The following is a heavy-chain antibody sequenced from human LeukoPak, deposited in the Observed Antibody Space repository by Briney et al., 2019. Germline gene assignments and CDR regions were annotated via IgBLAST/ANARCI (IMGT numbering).Heavy chain of an antibody. CDR3: ARRRPPLYYYDSSGYYFGWFDP. CDR1: GGSFSGYY. V-gene: IGHV4-34*01. CDR2: INHSGST. D-gene: IGHD3-22*01. J-gene: IGHJ5*02. Sequence: SETLSLTCAAYGGSFSGYYWSWIRQPPGKGLEWIGEINHSGSTNYNPSLKSRVTISVDTSKNQFSLKLSSVTAADTAVYYCARRRPPLYYYDSSGYYFGWFDPWGQGTLVTVSS.